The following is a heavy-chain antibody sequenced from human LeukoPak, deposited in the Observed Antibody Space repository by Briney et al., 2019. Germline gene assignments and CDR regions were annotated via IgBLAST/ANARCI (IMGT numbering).Heavy chain of an antibody. D-gene: IGHD3-10*01. J-gene: IGHJ4*02. CDR1: GYTLTELS. V-gene: IGHV1-24*01. Sequence: ASVKVSCKVYGYTLTELSMHWVRQAPGKRLEWMGGFDPEDGETIYAQKFQGRVTMTEDTSTDTAYMELSSLRSEDTAVYYCATRVLLWFGELFNSFDCWGQGTLVTVSS. CDR2: FDPEDGET. CDR3: ATRVLLWFGELFNSFDC.